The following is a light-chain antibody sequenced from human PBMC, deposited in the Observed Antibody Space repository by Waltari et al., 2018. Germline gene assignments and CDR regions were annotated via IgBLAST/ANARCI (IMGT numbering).Light chain of an antibody. J-gene: IGKJ2*01. CDR3: QQYNNWPYT. Sequence: EIVMTQSPANLSVSPGERATLSCRASQSVSSNLAWYQQKPGQAPRLLIYGASTRATGIPARFSGSWSGTAFTLNISSLQSEDLAVYYCQQYNNWPYTFGQGTKLEIK. V-gene: IGKV3-15*01. CDR2: GAS. CDR1: QSVSSN.